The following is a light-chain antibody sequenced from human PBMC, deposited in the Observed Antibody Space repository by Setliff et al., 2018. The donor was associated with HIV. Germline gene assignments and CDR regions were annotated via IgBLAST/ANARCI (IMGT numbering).Light chain of an antibody. CDR2: QAT. Sequence: QSALAQPASVSGSPGQSITISCTGTSNDVGRYDLVSWYQQHPARAPKLIIYQATRRPSGVSSRFSGSKSGNVASLTISGLQAEDEADYYCCSNTGSNTFVFGTGTKVTVL. CDR3: CSNTGSNTFV. V-gene: IGLV2-23*01. CDR1: SNDVGRYDL. J-gene: IGLJ1*01.